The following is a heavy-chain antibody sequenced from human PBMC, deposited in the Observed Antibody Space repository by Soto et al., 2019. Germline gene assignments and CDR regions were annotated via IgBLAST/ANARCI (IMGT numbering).Heavy chain of an antibody. CDR2: IYYSGST. CDR3: ARLWGWFGDY. V-gene: IGHV4-59*12. D-gene: IGHD3-10*01. Sequence: QVQLQESGPGLVKPSETLSLTCTVSGGPISSYYWSWIRQPPGKGLEWIGYIYYSGSTNYNPSLKSRVTISVDTSKNQFSLKLSSETAADTAVYYCARLWGWFGDYWGQGTLVTVSS. CDR1: GGPISSYY. J-gene: IGHJ4*02.